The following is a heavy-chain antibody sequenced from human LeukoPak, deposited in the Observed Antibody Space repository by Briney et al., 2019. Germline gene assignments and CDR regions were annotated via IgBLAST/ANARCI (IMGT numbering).Heavy chain of an antibody. CDR3: ERGQQWRIDH. D-gene: IGHD6-19*01. CDR1: GDTVSSISAA. V-gene: IGHV6-1*01. CDR2: TYYRSTWCN. J-gene: IGHJ4*02. Sequence: SQTLSLTCAISGDTVSSISAAWNWLRQSPSRGLEWLGRTYYRSTWCNDSAPSVKGRISISPDTSKNQFSLNLNSVTPEDTAVYYCERGQQWRIDHWGQGTLVTVSS.